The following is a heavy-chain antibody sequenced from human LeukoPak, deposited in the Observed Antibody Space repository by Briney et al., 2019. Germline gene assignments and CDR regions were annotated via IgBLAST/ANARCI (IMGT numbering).Heavy chain of an antibody. CDR3: ARDRSAAVAGTQPDYYYYYGMDV. CDR1: GYTFTGYY. Sequence: ASVKVSCKASGYTFTGYYMHWVRQAPGQGLEWMGWINPNSGGTNYAQKFQGWVTMTRDTSISTAYMELSRLRSDDTAVYYCARDRSAAVAGTQPDYYYYYGMDVWGQGTTVTVSS. CDR2: INPNSGGT. J-gene: IGHJ6*02. D-gene: IGHD6-19*01. V-gene: IGHV1-2*04.